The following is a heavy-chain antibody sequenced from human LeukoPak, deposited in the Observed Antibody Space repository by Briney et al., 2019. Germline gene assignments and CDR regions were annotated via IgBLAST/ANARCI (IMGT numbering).Heavy chain of an antibody. CDR1: GGSISSSSYY. D-gene: IGHD2-21*01. CDR3: ARGPVFRKSFDP. Sequence: SETLSLTCTVSGGSISSSSYYWGWIRQPPGKGLEWIGSIYYSGSTYYNPSLKSRVTISVDTSKNQFSLKLSSVTAADTAVYYCARGPVFRKSFDPWGQGTLVTVSS. J-gene: IGHJ5*02. V-gene: IGHV4-39*07. CDR2: IYYSGST.